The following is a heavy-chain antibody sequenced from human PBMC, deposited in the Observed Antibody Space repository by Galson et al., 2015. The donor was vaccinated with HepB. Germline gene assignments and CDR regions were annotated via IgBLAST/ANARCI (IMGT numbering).Heavy chain of an antibody. CDR3: ARDGHFYIAATGRDGFDI. CDR1: GFTFSSYW. CDR2: INSDWIST. Sequence: SLILSCAASGFTFSSYWMHWVRQAPGKGLVWVSRINSDWISTSYADSVKGRFTISRDNAKNTLYWQMNSLRAEEMAVFYCARDGHFYIAATGRDGFDIWGQGTMVTVSS. D-gene: IGHD6-13*01. V-gene: IGHV3-74*01. J-gene: IGHJ3*02.